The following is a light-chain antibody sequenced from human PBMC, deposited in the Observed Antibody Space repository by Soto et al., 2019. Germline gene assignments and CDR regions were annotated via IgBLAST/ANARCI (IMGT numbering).Light chain of an antibody. J-gene: IGLJ2*01. CDR3: ATWDNGLTGVV. CDR2: TNN. Sequence: QSVVTQPPSTSGTPGQRVTISCSGSSSNIGSNTVHWYQQIPGTAPKLLIYTNNQRSSGVSDRFSGSKSDTSASLLISGLQSEDEADYYCATWDNGLTGVVFGGGTKLTVL. CDR1: SSNIGSNT. V-gene: IGLV1-44*01.